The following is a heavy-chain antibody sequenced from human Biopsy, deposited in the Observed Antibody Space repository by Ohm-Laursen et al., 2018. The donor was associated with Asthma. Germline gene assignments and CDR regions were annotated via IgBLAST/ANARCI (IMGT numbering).Heavy chain of an antibody. V-gene: IGHV3-23*01. CDR3: AKDKEGPRIGVAGTFDH. CDR1: GFTFSSYV. Sequence: SLRLSCAASGFTFSSYVMNWVRQAPGKGLEWVSAITGGNDNTYYADSVKGRFTISRDNSKNTVYLQMNSLTGEDTAVYYCAKDKEGPRIGVAGTFDHWGQGTLVTVSS. CDR2: ITGGNDNT. D-gene: IGHD6-13*01. J-gene: IGHJ4*02.